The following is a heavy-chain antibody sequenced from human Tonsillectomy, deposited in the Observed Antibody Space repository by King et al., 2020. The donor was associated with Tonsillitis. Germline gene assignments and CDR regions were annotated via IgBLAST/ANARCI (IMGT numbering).Heavy chain of an antibody. CDR2: IWDDGSNK. Sequence: VQLVESGGGVVQPGRSLRLSCAASGFTFSSYGMHWVRQAPGKGLEWGAVIWDDGSNKYYADSVKGRFTISRYNSKNTLYLQMNSLRAEDTAVYYCASTRIDYAAFDIWGQGTMVTVSS. D-gene: IGHD4-17*01. CDR1: GFTFSSYG. CDR3: ASTRIDYAAFDI. J-gene: IGHJ3*02. V-gene: IGHV3-33*01.